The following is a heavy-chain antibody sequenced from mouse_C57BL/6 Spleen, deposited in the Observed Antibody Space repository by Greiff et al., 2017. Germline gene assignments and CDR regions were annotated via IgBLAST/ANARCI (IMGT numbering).Heavy chain of an antibody. V-gene: IGHV5-17*01. CDR2: ISSGSSTI. Sequence: DVQLVESGGGLVKPGGSLKLSCAASGFTFSDYGMHWVRQAPEKGLEWVAYISSGSSTIYYADTVKGRFTISRDNAKNTLFLQMTSVRSEDTAMYYCARGGGLPAWFAYWGQGTLVTVSA. J-gene: IGHJ3*01. CDR1: GFTFSDYG. D-gene: IGHD2-2*01. CDR3: ARGGGLPAWFAY.